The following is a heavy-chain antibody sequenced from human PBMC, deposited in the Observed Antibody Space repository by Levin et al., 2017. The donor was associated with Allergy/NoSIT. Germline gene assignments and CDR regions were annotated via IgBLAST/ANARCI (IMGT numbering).Heavy chain of an antibody. CDR2: IYYSGST. Sequence: SETLSLTCSVSGASISSGDYYWSWIRQHPGEGLEWIGYIYYSGSTYYKASLKSRVTISIDTSKNQFFLNLRSETAADTAVYYCAREDGIAARPRYFDLWGRGTLVTVSS. V-gene: IGHV4-31*03. J-gene: IGHJ2*01. CDR3: AREDGIAARPRYFDL. CDR1: GASISSGDYY. D-gene: IGHD6-6*01.